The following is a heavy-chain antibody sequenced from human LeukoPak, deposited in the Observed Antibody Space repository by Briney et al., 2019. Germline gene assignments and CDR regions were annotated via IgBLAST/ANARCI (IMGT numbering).Heavy chain of an antibody. Sequence: ASVKVSCKASRYTFTDYYIHWVRQAPGQGLEWMGWINPNSGGTNYAQKFQGRVTMTRDTSISTAYMELSRLRSEDTALYYCARAPTWSSTSYNYYYMDVWGKGTTVTISS. CDR2: INPNSGGT. J-gene: IGHJ6*03. CDR1: RYTFTDYY. V-gene: IGHV1-2*02. CDR3: ARAPTWSSTSYNYYYMDV. D-gene: IGHD3-3*01.